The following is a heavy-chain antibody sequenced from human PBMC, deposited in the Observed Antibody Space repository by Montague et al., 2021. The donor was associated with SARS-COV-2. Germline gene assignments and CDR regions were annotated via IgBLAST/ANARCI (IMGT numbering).Heavy chain of an antibody. Sequence: NDYAVSVKSRITINPDTSKNQISLQLNSVTPEDTAVYYCARTSASSDYWGQGTFVTASS. V-gene: IGHV6-1*01. CDR2: N. CDR3: ARTSASSDY. J-gene: IGHJ4*02. D-gene: IGHD1-26*01.